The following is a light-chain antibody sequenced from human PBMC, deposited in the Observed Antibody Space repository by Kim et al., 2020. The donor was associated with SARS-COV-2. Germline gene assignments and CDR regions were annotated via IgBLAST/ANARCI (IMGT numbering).Light chain of an antibody. CDR2: GAS. Sequence: EIVLTQSPGTLSLSPGERATLSCRASQSVSSSYLAWYQQKPGQAPRLLIYGASSRATGIPDRFSGSGSGTDFTLTISRLEPEDFAVYYCQQNDRTQTFGQGTKVDIK. CDR1: QSVSSSY. CDR3: QQNDRTQT. J-gene: IGKJ1*01. V-gene: IGKV3-20*01.